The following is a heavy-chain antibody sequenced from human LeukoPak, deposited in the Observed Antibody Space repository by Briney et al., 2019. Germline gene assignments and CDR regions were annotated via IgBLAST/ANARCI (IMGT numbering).Heavy chain of an antibody. CDR1: GFTFSSYA. J-gene: IGHJ4*02. Sequence: GGPLRLSCAASGFTFSSYAMSWVRQAPGKGLEWVSAISGSGGSTYYADSVKGRFTISRDNSKNTLYLQMNSLRAEDTAVYYCANTTPKRRIMITFGRYYQYWGQGTLVTVSS. CDR3: ANTTPKRRIMITFGRYYQY. V-gene: IGHV3-23*01. CDR2: ISGSGGST. D-gene: IGHD3-16*01.